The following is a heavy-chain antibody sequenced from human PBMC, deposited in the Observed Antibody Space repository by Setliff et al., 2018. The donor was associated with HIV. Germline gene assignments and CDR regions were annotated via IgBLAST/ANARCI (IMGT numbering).Heavy chain of an antibody. CDR2: ITSNTDYI. CDR1: GFTFSNYA. J-gene: IGHJ4*02. Sequence: GGSLRLSCAASGFTFSNYAMNWVRQAPGKGLEWVSSITSNTDYISYADSVKGRFTISRDNTKNSLYLQMNSLRAEDTAVYYCATLPAAIVSSTYYFDYWGQGTLVTVSS. CDR3: ATLPAAIVSSTYYFDY. D-gene: IGHD6-13*01. V-gene: IGHV3-21*01.